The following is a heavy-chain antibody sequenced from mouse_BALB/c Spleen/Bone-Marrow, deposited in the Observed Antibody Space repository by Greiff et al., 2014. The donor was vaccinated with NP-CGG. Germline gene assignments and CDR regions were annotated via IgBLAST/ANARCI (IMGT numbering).Heavy chain of an antibody. J-gene: IGHJ4*01. CDR3: ARHERGYPYAMDY. Sequence: VQVVESGPDLVAPSRSLSITCTVSGFSLNSYGVHWVRQPPGKGLEWLGVIWSDGSTTYNSALKSRLSISKDNSKSQLFLKMNSLQTDDTAMYYCARHERGYPYAMDYWGQGTSVTVSS. CDR1: GFSLNSYG. CDR2: IWSDGST. D-gene: IGHD2-2*01. V-gene: IGHV2-6-2*01.